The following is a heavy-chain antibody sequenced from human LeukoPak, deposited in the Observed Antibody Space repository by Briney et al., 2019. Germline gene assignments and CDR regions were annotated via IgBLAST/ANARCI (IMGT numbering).Heavy chain of an antibody. J-gene: IGHJ4*02. CDR3: ARHKGSYGLDY. CDR2: IYHSGST. D-gene: IGHD3-10*01. Sequence: SQTLSLTCTVSGGSISSGGYYWSWIRQPPGKGLEWIGYIYHSGSTYCNPSLKSRVTISVDTSKNQFSLKLSSVTAADTAVYYCARHKGSYGLDYWGQGTLVTVSS. V-gene: IGHV4-30-2*01. CDR1: GGSISSGGYY.